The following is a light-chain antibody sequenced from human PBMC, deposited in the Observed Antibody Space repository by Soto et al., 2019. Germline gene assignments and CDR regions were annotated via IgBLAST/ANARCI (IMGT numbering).Light chain of an antibody. CDR2: DTS. V-gene: IGLV7-46*01. CDR1: TGAVTSGHY. CDR3: LLSYRGAGEV. Sequence: QAVVTQEPSLTVSPGGTVTLTCGSSTGAVTSGHYPYWFQQKPGQAPRTLIYDTSNKHSWTPARFSGSLLGGKATLTLSGAQPEDGADYYCLLSYRGAGEVFGGGTKLTVL. J-gene: IGLJ2*01.